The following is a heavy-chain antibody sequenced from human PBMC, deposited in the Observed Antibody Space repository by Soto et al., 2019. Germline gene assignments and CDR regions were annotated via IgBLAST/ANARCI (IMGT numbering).Heavy chain of an antibody. CDR3: ARNGSSLVGGY. CDR1: GFTFDNYA. V-gene: IGHV3-9*01. CDR2: ISWNSDSI. Sequence: EVQLVESGGGLVQPGRSLRLSCAASGFTFDNYAMHWVRQAPGKGLEWVSGISWNSDSIGYADSVKGRFTISRDNARNSLYLQMNSLRAEDTALYYCARNGSSLVGGYWGQGTLVTVSS. D-gene: IGHD3-3*01. J-gene: IGHJ4*02.